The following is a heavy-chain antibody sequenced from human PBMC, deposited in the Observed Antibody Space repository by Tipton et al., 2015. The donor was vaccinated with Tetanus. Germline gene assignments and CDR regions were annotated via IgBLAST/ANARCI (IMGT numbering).Heavy chain of an antibody. CDR3: AREFGFSGTFDY. CDR2: IWYDGSNK. J-gene: IGHJ4*02. CDR1: GFTFSSYG. D-gene: IGHD6-13*01. V-gene: IGHV3-33*01. Sequence: SLRLSCAASGFTFSSYGMHWVRQAPGKGLEWVAVIWYDGSNKYYADSVKGRFTISRDNSKNTLYLQMNSLRAEDTAVYYCAREFGFSGTFDYWGQGTLVTVSS.